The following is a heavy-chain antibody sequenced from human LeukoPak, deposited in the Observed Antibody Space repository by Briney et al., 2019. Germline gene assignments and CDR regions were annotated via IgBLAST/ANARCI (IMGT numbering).Heavy chain of an antibody. D-gene: IGHD6-19*01. CDR1: VGSISSYY. Sequence: SETLSLTCTVSVGSISSYYWSWIRQPPWKGLEWIGYIYYSGSTNYNPSLKSRVTISVDTSKNQFSLKLSSVTAADTAVYYCARATFHSGWYPKLDYWGQGTLVTVSS. V-gene: IGHV4-59*01. CDR2: IYYSGST. J-gene: IGHJ4*02. CDR3: ARATFHSGWYPKLDY.